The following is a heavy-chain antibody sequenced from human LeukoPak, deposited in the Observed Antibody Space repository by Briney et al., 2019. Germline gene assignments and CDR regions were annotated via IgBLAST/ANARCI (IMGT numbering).Heavy chain of an antibody. V-gene: IGHV3-23*01. Sequence: GGSLRLSCAASGFTFSIAAMSWVRQAPGKGLEWVSTISDNGASTFYADSVKGRSTISRDNSKNTLYLQMNSLRAEDTAVYFCTHKTGFDYWGQGTLVTVSS. CDR2: ISDNGAST. J-gene: IGHJ4*02. CDR3: THKTGFDY. CDR1: GFTFSIAA.